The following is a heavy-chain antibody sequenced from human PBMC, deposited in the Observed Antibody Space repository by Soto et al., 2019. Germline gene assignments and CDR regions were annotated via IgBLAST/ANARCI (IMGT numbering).Heavy chain of an antibody. D-gene: IGHD2-2*02. V-gene: IGHV4-34*01. CDR1: GGSFSGYY. CDR3: ARWPQRRVVPAAIVAFDI. CDR2: INHSGST. J-gene: IGHJ3*02. Sequence: PSETLSLTCAVYGGSFSGYYWSWIRQPPGKGLEWIGEINHSGSTNYNPSLKSRVTISVDTSKNQFSLKLSSVTAADTAVYYCARWPQRRVVPAAIVAFDIWGQGTMVTVSS.